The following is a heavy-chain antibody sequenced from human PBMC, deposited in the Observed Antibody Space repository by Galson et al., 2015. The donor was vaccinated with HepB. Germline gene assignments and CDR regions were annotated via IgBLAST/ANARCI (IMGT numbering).Heavy chain of an antibody. J-gene: IGHJ5*02. Sequence: SLRLSCAASGFTFSNYAMSWVRQAPGKGLEWVSGISGSGGNIHYADSVKGRFTISRDTSKNTLYLQMNSLSAEDTAVYYCAKGATVRNWFDPWGQGTLVSVSS. V-gene: IGHV3-23*01. CDR3: AKGATVRNWFDP. CDR1: GFTFSNYA. CDR2: ISGSGGNI. D-gene: IGHD5-12*01.